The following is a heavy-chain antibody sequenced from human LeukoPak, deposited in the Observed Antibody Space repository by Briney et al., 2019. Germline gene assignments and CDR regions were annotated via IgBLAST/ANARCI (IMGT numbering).Heavy chain of an antibody. Sequence: ASVKVSCKASAYTFTTYDINWVRQATGQGLEWMGWMNLKSGYTGYAQKFQGRVTITRDTSTSTVYMELSSLRSEDTAVYYCARAAGSIDYWGQGTLVTVSS. V-gene: IGHV1-8*03. J-gene: IGHJ4*02. CDR2: MNLKSGYT. D-gene: IGHD1-26*01. CDR1: AYTFTTYD. CDR3: ARAAGSIDY.